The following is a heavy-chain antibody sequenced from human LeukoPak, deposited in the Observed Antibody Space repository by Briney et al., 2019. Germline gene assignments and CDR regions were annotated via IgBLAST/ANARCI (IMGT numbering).Heavy chain of an antibody. CDR3: ARTRVTMVRGARSDYYGMDV. J-gene: IGHJ6*02. CDR1: GGSFSGYY. D-gene: IGHD3-10*01. V-gene: IGHV4-34*01. CDR2: INHSGST. Sequence: SETLSLTCAVYGGSFSGYYWSWIRQPPGKGLEWIGEINHSGSTNYNPSLKSRVTISVDTSKNQFSLKLSSVTAADTAVYYCARTRVTMVRGARSDYYGMDVWGQGTTVTVSS.